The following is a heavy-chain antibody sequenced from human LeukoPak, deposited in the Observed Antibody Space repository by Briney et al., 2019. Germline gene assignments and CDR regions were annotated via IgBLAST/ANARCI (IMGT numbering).Heavy chain of an antibody. V-gene: IGHV3-20*04. CDR1: GFAFDEHG. CDR3: ARAPITSPFYFDS. Sequence: GGSLRLSCTASGFAFDEHGMSWVRQVPGKGLEWVSGINWSGGSTGYADPLRGRFTISRDNAKNSLYLQMDCLRAEDTALYYCARAPITSPFYFDSWGQGTLVTVSS. D-gene: IGHD2-2*01. CDR2: INWSGGST. J-gene: IGHJ4*02.